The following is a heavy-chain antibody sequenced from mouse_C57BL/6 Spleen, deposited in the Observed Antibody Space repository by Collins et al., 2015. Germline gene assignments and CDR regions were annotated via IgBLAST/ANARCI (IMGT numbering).Heavy chain of an antibody. CDR1: GYTFTSYW. Sequence: QVQLQQPGAELVKPGASVKLSCKASGYTFTSYWMHWVKQRPGQGLEWIGMIYPNSGSTNYNEKFKSKATLTVDKSSSTAYMQLSSLTSEDSAVYYCARSGYYGSSYDYFDYWGQGTTLTVSS. V-gene: IGHV1-64*01. D-gene: IGHD1-1*01. J-gene: IGHJ2*01. CDR2: IYPNSGST. CDR3: ARSGYYGSSYDYFDY.